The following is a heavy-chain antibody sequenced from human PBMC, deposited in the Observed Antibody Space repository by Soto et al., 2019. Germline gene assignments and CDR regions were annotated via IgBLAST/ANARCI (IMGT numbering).Heavy chain of an antibody. J-gene: IGHJ2*01. CDR1: GYSFTSYW. CDR3: ARTMVRGVTALYWYFDL. CDR2: IYPGDSDT. D-gene: IGHD3-10*01. V-gene: IGHV5-51*01. Sequence: PGESLKISCKGSGYSFTSYWIGWVRQMPGKGLEWMGIIYPGDSDTRYSPSFQGQVTISADKSISTAYLQWSSLKASDTAMYYCARTMVRGVTALYWYFDLWGRGTLVTVSS.